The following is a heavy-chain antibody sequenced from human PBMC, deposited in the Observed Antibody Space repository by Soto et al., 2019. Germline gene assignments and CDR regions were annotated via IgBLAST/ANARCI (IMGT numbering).Heavy chain of an antibody. D-gene: IGHD3-10*01. CDR1: GGSISSGDYY. J-gene: IGHJ5*02. Sequence: QVQLQESGPGLVKPSQTLSLTCTVSGGSISSGDYYWNWIRQHPGKGLEWIGYIYYGGTTYYNPSLKSRVTISLDTSKNQFSLKLTSVTAADTAVYYCARDGIHGSGTYYTLGSWFDPWGQGTLVTVSS. CDR3: ARDGIHGSGTYYTLGSWFDP. V-gene: IGHV4-31*03. CDR2: IYYGGTT.